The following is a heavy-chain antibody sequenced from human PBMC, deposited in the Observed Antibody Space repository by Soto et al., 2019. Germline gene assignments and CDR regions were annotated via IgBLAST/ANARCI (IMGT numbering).Heavy chain of an antibody. CDR3: ARVSTMGYCSSTSCYLHHYYYYGMDV. D-gene: IGHD2-2*01. V-gene: IGHV1-69*13. CDR2: IIPIFGTA. J-gene: IGHJ6*02. CDR1: GGTFSSYA. Sequence: SVKVSCKASGGTFSSYAISWVRQAPGQGLEWMGGIIPIFGTANYAQKFQGRVAITADESTSTAYMELSSLRSEDTAVYYCARVSTMGYCSSTSCYLHHYYYYGMDVWGQGTTVTVSS.